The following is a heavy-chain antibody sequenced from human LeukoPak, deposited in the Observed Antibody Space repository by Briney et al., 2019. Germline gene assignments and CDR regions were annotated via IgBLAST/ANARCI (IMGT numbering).Heavy chain of an antibody. J-gene: IGHJ4*01. CDR3: AIHLCGNCPDY. D-gene: IGHD4-23*01. V-gene: IGHV3-48*02. Sequence: PGGSLRLSCAASGFSSSNYNMNWVRQAPGKGLEWVSYIDTSSSITYYADSVKGRFTISRDNAKNSMYLQMNSLRDEDTAMYYCAIHLCGNCPDYWGQGTLVTVSS. CDR1: GFSSSNYN. CDR2: IDTSSSIT.